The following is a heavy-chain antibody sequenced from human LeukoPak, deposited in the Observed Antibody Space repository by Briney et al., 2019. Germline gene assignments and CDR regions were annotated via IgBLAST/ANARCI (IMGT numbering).Heavy chain of an antibody. CDR3: ATRSASSYGGVFDF. CDR1: GYTFTHYA. V-gene: IGHV1-3*04. Sequence: GASVMVSFKASGYTFTHYAMHWVRQAPGQSLEWMGWINTGNGNTKYSQKFQGRVTLTRDTSANTAYMEVTSLRSEDTAVYYCATRSASSYGGVFDFWGQGSLVIVSS. CDR2: INTGNGNT. D-gene: IGHD3-16*01. J-gene: IGHJ4*02.